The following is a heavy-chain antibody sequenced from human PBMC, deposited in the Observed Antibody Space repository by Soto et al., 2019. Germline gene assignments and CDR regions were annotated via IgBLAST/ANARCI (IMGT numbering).Heavy chain of an antibody. CDR3: AKGGRQWLVTSDFNY. V-gene: IGHV3-30*18. J-gene: IGHJ4*02. Sequence: VQLVESGGGVVQPGRSLRLSCAASGFTFSDYAMHWVRQAPGKGLEWVAVVSHDGRNTHYADSVKGRFTISRDSSQNTVSLEMTSLRAEDTAVYSCAKGGRQWLVTSDFNYWGQGALVPVSS. CDR2: VSHDGRNT. CDR1: GFTFSDYA. D-gene: IGHD6-19*01.